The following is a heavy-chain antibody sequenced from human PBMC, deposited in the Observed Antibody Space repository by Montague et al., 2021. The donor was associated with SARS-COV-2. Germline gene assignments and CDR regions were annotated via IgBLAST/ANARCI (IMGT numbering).Heavy chain of an antibody. J-gene: IGHJ4*02. V-gene: IGHV4-59*08. Sequence: SETLSLTCTVSGGSISSYYWSWIRQPPGKGLEWIGYIYDSGSTNYKSSLKSRVTISVDTSKNQFSLKLNSVTAADTAVYYCARHRRSRYGNFDYRGQGTLVTVSS. CDR1: GGSISSYY. CDR2: IYDSGST. CDR3: ARHRRSRYGNFDY. D-gene: IGHD1-1*01.